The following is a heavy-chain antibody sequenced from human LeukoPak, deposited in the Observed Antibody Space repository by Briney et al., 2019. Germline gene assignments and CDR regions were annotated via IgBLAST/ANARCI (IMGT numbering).Heavy chain of an antibody. CDR3: ARAPIQLWSYYFDY. CDR2: INHSWST. Sequence: SETLSLTCTVSGYSISNNFYWAWIRQSPGKGLEWIVSINHSWSTYYNPSLKSRVTISVDTSKNQFSLKLSSVTAADTAVYYCARAPIQLWSYYFDYWGQGTLVTVSS. D-gene: IGHD5-18*01. J-gene: IGHJ4*02. CDR1: GYSISNNFY. V-gene: IGHV4-38-2*02.